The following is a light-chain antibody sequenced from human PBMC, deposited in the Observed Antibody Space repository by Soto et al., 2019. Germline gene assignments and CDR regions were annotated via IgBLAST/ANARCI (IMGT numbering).Light chain of an antibody. CDR2: GAS. Sequence: ELVLTQSPGTLSLSPGERATLSCRASQSVSNRYLAWYQQKPGQAPRLLMYGASSRATGIPDRFSGSGSGTDFTLTISRLEAEDFAVYHCQQYGSLPPTFGGGTKVEIK. CDR3: QQYGSLPPT. J-gene: IGKJ4*01. CDR1: QSVSNRY. V-gene: IGKV3-20*01.